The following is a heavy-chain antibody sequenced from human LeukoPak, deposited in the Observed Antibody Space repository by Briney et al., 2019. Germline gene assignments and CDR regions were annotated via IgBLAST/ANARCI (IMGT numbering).Heavy chain of an antibody. J-gene: IGHJ3*02. V-gene: IGHV2-5*01. CDR1: GFSLSTSGVG. D-gene: IGHD3-22*01. CDR3: AHRRYYDSSAIGFAFDI. Sequence: ESGPTLVNPTQTLTLTCTFSGFSLSTSGVGVGWIRQPPGKALEWLALIYWNDDKRCSPSLKSRLTITKDTSKNQVVLTMTNMDPVDTVTYYCAHRRYYDSSAIGFAFDIWGQGTMVTVSS. CDR2: IYWNDDK.